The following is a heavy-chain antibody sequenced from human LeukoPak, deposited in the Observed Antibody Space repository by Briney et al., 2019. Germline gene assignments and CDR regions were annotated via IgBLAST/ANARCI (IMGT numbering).Heavy chain of an antibody. J-gene: IGHJ6*02. D-gene: IGHD2-2*02. CDR1: GGSISSSSYY. Sequence: SETLSLTCSVSGGSISSSSYYWGWIRQPPGKGLEWIGYIYYSGSTNYNPSLKSRVTISVDTSKNQFSLKLSSVTAADTAVYYCARDILKNYYYGMDVWGQGTTVTVSS. CDR3: ARDILKNYYYGMDV. V-gene: IGHV4-61*01. CDR2: IYYSGST.